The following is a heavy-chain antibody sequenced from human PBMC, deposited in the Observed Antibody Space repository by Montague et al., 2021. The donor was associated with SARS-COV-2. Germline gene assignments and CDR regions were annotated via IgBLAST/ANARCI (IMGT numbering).Heavy chain of an antibody. CDR1: GGSFSGYY. CDR3: ASLTLGYCSSTSCYSDWFDP. J-gene: IGHJ5*02. D-gene: IGHD2-2*02. Sequence: SEILSLTCAVYGGSFSGYYWSWIRQPPGKGLEWIGEINHSGSTNYNPSLKSRVTISVDTSKSQFSLKLSSVTAADTAVYYCASLTLGYCSSTSCYSDWFDPWGQGTLVTVSS. V-gene: IGHV4-34*01. CDR2: INHSGST.